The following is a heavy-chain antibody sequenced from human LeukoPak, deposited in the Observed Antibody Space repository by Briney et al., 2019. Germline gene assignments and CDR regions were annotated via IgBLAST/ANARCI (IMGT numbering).Heavy chain of an antibody. V-gene: IGHV4-38-2*01. J-gene: IGHJ3*02. CDR3: ARRDYYDSSGFAFDI. CDR2: IYHSGST. CDR1: GYSISSGYY. D-gene: IGHD3-22*01. Sequence: SETLSLTCAVFGYSISSGYYWGWIRQPAGKGLEWIGSIYHSGSTYYNPSLKSRVTISVDTSKNQFSLKLSSVTAADTAVYYCARRDYYDSSGFAFDIWGQGTMVTVSS.